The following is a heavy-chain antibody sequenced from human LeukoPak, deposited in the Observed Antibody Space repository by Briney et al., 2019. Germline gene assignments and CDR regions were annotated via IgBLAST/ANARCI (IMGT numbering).Heavy chain of an antibody. CDR3: VKARTDYDILTGLYAAFDI. CDR1: GFTFSSYA. J-gene: IGHJ3*02. D-gene: IGHD3-9*01. V-gene: IGHV3-64D*06. CDR2: ISSNGGST. Sequence: PGGFLRLSCSASGFTFSSYAIHWVRQAPGKGLEYVSGISSNGGSTYYADSVKGRFTISRDDSKNTLYFQMSTLRPEDTAVYYCVKARTDYDILTGLYAAFDIWGQGTMVTVSP.